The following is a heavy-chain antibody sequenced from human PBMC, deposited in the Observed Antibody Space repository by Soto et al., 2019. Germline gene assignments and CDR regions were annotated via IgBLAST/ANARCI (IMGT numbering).Heavy chain of an antibody. CDR1: GFTFSSYA. D-gene: IGHD3-10*01. Sequence: PGGSLRLSCAASGFTFSSYAMHWVRQAPGKGLEWVAVISYDGSNKYYADSVKGRFTISRDNSKNTLYLQMNSLRAEDTAVYYCARGNYYGSGNFDYWGQGTLVTVSS. CDR3: ARGNYYGSGNFDY. J-gene: IGHJ4*02. CDR2: ISYDGSNK. V-gene: IGHV3-30-3*01.